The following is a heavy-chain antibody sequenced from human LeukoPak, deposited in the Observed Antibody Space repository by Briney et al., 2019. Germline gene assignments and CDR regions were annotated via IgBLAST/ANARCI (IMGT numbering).Heavy chain of an antibody. Sequence: GRSLTPSCAASGFAFSNASISWVRRAPGRGLEWVGRLKTKTDGATTDYGAPVKGRFTISRDDSKNTLYLEMNSLRTEDTAVYYCTTYRPYSDYWGQGTLVTVSS. CDR1: GFAFSNAS. CDR3: TTYRPYSDY. J-gene: IGHJ4*02. CDR2: LKTKTDGATT. V-gene: IGHV3-15*01. D-gene: IGHD1-26*01.